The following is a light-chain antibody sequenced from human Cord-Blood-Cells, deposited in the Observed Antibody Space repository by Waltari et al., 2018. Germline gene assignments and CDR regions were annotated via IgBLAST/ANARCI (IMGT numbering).Light chain of an antibody. CDR1: SRDVGGYNY. CDR2: DVS. CDR3: SSYTSSSNVV. J-gene: IGLJ2*01. V-gene: IGLV2-14*01. Sequence: QSALTQPASVSGSPGQSITISCPGTSRDVGGYNYVSWYQQHPGKAPKLMIYDVSNRPSGVSNRFSGSKSGNTASLTISGLQAEDEDDYYCSSYTSSSNVVFGGGTKLTVL.